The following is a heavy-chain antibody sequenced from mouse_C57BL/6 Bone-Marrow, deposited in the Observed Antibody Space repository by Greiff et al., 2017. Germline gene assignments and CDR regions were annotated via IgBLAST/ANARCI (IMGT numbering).Heavy chain of an antibody. D-gene: IGHD1-1*01. CDR1: GYTFTSYW. J-gene: IGHJ3*01. CDR2: IYPGNSDT. Sequence: EVQGVESGTVLARPGASVKMSCKTSGYTFTSYWMHWVKQRPGQGLEWIGAIYPGNSDTSYNQKFKGKAKLTAVTSASTAYMELSSLTNEDSAVYYCTASPHYYGSSGFAYWGQGTLVTVSA. CDR3: TASPHYYGSSGFAY. V-gene: IGHV1-5*01.